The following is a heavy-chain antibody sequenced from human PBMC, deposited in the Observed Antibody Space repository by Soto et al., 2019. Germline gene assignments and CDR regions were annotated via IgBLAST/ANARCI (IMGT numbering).Heavy chain of an antibody. CDR1: GFIFEDYD. Sequence: SLRLSCVASGFIFEDYDMHWVRQVPGKGLEWVSSITSNSGAIKYADSVKGRFTLSRDNAKNSMYLQMNGLRVEDAAFYFCVKGTFSSSKVIFDYWGQGTLVTVSS. V-gene: IGHV3-9*01. CDR2: ITSNSGAI. D-gene: IGHD6-6*01. J-gene: IGHJ4*02. CDR3: VKGTFSSSKVIFDY.